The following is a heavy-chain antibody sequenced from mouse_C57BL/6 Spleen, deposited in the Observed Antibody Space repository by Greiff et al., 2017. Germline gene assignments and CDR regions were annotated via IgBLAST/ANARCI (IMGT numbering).Heavy chain of an antibody. CDR3: ARWITTVAPFDY. D-gene: IGHD1-1*01. CDR2: IYPGDGDT. J-gene: IGHJ2*01. V-gene: IGHV1-82*01. CDR1: GYAFSSSW. Sequence: QVQLQQSGPELVKPGASVKISCKASGYAFSSSWMNWVKQRPGKGLEWIGRIYPGDGDTNYNGKFKGKATLTADKSSSTAYMQLSSLTSEDSAVYFCARWITTVAPFDYWGQGTTLTVSS.